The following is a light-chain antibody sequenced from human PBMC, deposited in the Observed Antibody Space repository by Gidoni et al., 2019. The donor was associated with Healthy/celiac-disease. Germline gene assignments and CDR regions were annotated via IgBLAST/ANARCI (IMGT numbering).Light chain of an antibody. J-gene: IGKJ4*01. Sequence: EIVLTQSPDTLSLSPWERATLSCRASQSVSSYLAWYQQKPGQAPRLLIYDASNRATGIPARFSGSGSGTDFPLTISCLEPEDFAVYYCQQRSNWPPALTFGGGTKVEIK. V-gene: IGKV3-11*01. CDR3: QQRSNWPPALT. CDR2: DAS. CDR1: QSVSSY.